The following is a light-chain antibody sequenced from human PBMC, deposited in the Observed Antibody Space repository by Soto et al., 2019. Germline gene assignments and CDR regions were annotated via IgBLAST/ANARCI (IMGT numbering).Light chain of an antibody. CDR2: KAS. J-gene: IGKJ3*01. V-gene: IGKV1-5*03. CDR3: QQYNNYAFT. Sequence: DIQMNQSPSTLSASVGDRVNITCRASQSISSWLAWYQQKAGEAPKLLMYKASTLDSGVPSRFSGSGSGTEFTLTISSLQPEDFATYYCQQYNNYAFTFGPGTKVDI. CDR1: QSISSW.